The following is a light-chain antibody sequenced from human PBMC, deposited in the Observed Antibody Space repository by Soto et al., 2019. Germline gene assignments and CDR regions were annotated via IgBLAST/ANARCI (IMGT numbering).Light chain of an antibody. V-gene: IGKV1-39*01. J-gene: IGKJ2*01. CDR2: SAS. CDR3: QQTYGTPTYT. Sequence: DIQMTQSPSSLSASVGDRVTITCRASQNIDTYLNWFQQKPGKAPKLLIYSASRLQSGVSSRFSGSGSETDFTLPISSLQPEDFATYYCQQTYGTPTYTFGQGTKLEIK. CDR1: QNIDTY.